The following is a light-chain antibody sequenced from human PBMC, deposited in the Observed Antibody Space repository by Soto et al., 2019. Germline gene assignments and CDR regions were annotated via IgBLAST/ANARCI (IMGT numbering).Light chain of an antibody. J-gene: IGLJ1*01. CDR1: TRDIAGYNY. CDR2: QVT. Sequence: QSVLTQPASVSGSLGQSITISCTGTTRDIAGYNYISWYQQLPGKAPKLMIYQVTIRPSGISNRFSGSESGNTASLTISGLQAEDEADYYCTSFSSSTSLYVFGTGTKVTVL. V-gene: IGLV2-14*01. CDR3: TSFSSSTSLYV.